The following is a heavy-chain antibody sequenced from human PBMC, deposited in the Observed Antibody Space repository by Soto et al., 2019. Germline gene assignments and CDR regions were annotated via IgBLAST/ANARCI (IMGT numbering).Heavy chain of an antibody. D-gene: IGHD2-2*01. CDR1: GGSISSYY. V-gene: IGHV4-4*07. CDR2: IYTSGST. Sequence: SDTLSLTCTVSGGSISSYYWSWIRQPAGKGLEWIGRIYTSGSTNYNPSLKSRVTMSVDTSKNQFSLKLSSVTAADTAVYYCARACSSNSCYDVFDYWGQGTLVTVSS. J-gene: IGHJ4*02. CDR3: ARACSSNSCYDVFDY.